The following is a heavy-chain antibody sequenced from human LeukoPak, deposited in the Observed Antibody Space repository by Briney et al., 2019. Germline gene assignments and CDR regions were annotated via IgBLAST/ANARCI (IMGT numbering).Heavy chain of an antibody. D-gene: IGHD6-13*01. CDR3: ARGAPIEVAGFPPDY. CDR1: GYTFNSYG. V-gene: IGHV1-18*01. Sequence: GASVNVSCKASGYTFNSYGISWVRQAPGQGLEWMGGISAFKVNTNYPQKLQGGVTVTTDTSTSTAYMELRSLRSDDTAVYYCARGAPIEVAGFPPDYWGQGTLVTVSS. CDR2: ISAFKVNT. J-gene: IGHJ4*02.